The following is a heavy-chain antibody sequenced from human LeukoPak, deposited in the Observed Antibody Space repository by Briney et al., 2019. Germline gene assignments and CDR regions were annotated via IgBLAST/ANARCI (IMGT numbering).Heavy chain of an antibody. CDR3: AREPNYGGNPYYYYYGMDV. J-gene: IGHJ6*02. D-gene: IGHD4-23*01. Sequence: GGSLRLSCAASGFTFSGYWMHWVRQAPGKGLVWVSRINSDGSSTSYADSVKGRYTISRDNAKNTLYLQMNSLRAEDTAVYYCAREPNYGGNPYYYYYGMDVWGQGTTVTVSS. V-gene: IGHV3-74*01. CDR2: INSDGSST. CDR1: GFTFSGYW.